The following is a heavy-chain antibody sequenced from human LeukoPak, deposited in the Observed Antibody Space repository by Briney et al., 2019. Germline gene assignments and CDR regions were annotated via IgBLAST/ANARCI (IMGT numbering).Heavy chain of an antibody. V-gene: IGHV3-30*02. CDR2: IRYDGSNK. J-gene: IGHJ5*01. CDR1: GFTFSSYG. CDR3: AKDVIGLGLGFGLDS. D-gene: IGHD2/OR15-2a*01. Sequence: GGSLRLSCAASGFTFSSYGMHWVRQAPGKGLEWVAFIRYDGSNKYYADSVKGRFTISRDNSKNTLYLQMNSLRAEDTAVYYCAKDVIGLGLGFGLDSWGQGTPVTVSS.